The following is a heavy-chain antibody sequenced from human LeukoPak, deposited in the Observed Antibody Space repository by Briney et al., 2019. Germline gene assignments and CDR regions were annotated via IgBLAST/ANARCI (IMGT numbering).Heavy chain of an antibody. V-gene: IGHV1-69*05. CDR3: ARDEEAVAGTKSFGY. CDR2: IIPIFGTA. D-gene: IGHD6-19*01. J-gene: IGHJ4*02. CDR1: GGTFTSYA. Sequence: SVKVACKASGGTFTSYAISWVRQAPGQGLEWMGRIIPIFGTANYAQKFQGRVTIPTDESTSTAYMELSSLRSEDTAVYYCARDEEAVAGTKSFGYWGQGTLVTVSS.